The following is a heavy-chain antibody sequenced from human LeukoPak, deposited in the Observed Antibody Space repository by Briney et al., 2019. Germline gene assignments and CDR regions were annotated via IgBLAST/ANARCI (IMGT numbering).Heavy chain of an antibody. CDR1: PDSISSRY. CDR3: ANLHYVSSGSNFDY. CDR2: IHYSGTT. V-gene: IGHV4-59*11. D-gene: IGHD3-22*01. Sequence: SETLSLTCTVSPDSISSRYCSWIRPPPGKGLEWIGYIHYSGTTNYNPSLKSRVTISVDTSKKQFSLKLKSVTAADTAVYYCANLHYVSSGSNFDYWGQGTLVTVSP. J-gene: IGHJ4*02.